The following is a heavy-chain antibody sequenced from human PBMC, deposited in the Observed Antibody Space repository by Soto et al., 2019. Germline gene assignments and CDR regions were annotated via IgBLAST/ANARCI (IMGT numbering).Heavy chain of an antibody. CDR2: IGGSGTAS. D-gene: IGHD5-18*01. CDR3: AKVEGRGYNYGYSDY. V-gene: IGHV3-23*01. J-gene: IGHJ4*02. CDR1: GFTFSGYA. Sequence: EVQLLQSGGGLVQPGGSLRLSCVVSGFTFSGYAMSWVRQAPGMGLEWVSGIGGSGTASGYAESVKGRFTISRDNTKNTLYVQMTSLRDEDTAVYYCAKVEGRGYNYGYSDYWGQGTLVIVSS.